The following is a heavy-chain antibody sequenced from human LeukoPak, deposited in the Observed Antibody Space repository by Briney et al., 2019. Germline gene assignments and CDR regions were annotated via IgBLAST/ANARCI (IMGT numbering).Heavy chain of an antibody. CDR2: IVVGSGNT. J-gene: IGHJ4*02. CDR1: GFAFTSSA. CDR3: AAKTTVVRGRYFDY. D-gene: IGHD4-23*01. V-gene: IGHV1-58*02. Sequence: GASVKVSCKASGFAFTSSAMQWVRQARGQRLEWIGWIVVGSGNTNYAQKFQERVTITRDMSTSTAYMELGSLRSEDTAVYYCAAKTTVVRGRYFDYWGQGTLVTVSS.